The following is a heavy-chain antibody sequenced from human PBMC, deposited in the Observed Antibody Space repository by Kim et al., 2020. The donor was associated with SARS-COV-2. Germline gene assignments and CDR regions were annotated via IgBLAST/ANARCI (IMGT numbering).Heavy chain of an antibody. CDR3: AKDSAPLLWFSELPQDY. Sequence: GGSLRLSCAASGFTFSSYAMRWVRQAPGKGLEWVSAISGSGGSTYYADSVKGRFTISRDNSKNTLYLQMNSLRAEDTAVYYCAKDSAPLLWFSELPQDYWGQGNLVTVSS. CDR1: GFTFSSYA. V-gene: IGHV3-23*01. CDR2: ISGSGGST. J-gene: IGHJ4*02. D-gene: IGHD3-10*01.